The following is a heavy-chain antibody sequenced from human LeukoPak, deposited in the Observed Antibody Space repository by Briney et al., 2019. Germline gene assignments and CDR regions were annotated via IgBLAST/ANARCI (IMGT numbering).Heavy chain of an antibody. Sequence: GGSLRLSCAASGSTFSTHGMSWVRQAPGKGLEWVSGIGGTYNGTYYADSMKGRFTISRDNSKNTLFLQMNNLRADDTAVYYCANEIRPNDYWGQGTLVTVSS. D-gene: IGHD4-17*01. CDR3: ANEIRPNDY. V-gene: IGHV3-23*01. CDR2: IGGTYNGT. CDR1: GSTFSTHG. J-gene: IGHJ4*02.